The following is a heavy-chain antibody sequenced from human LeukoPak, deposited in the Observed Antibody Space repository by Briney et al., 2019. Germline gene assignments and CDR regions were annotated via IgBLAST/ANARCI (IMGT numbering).Heavy chain of an antibody. V-gene: IGHV3-30*02. CDR3: AKGVVVAPDVTPFDY. J-gene: IGHJ4*02. CDR2: MRYDGRNK. CDR1: GFTFSRYW. D-gene: IGHD2-2*01. Sequence: GGSLRLSCTASGFTFSRYWMSWVRQAPGKGLEWVAFMRYDGRNKYYADSVKGRFTISRDNSKNTLYLQMNSLRAEDTAVYYCAKGVVVAPDVTPFDYWGQGTLVTVSS.